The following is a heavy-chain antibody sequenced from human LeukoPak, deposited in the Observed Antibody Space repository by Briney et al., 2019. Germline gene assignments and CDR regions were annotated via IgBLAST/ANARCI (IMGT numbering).Heavy chain of an antibody. D-gene: IGHD2-2*01. Sequence: PGGSLRLSCAASGFTLDDYAMHWVRQAPGKGLEWVSGISWNSGSIGYADSVKGRFTISRDNAKNSLYLQMNSLRAEDTALYYCAKGYCIITSCYEAYWGQGTLITVSS. J-gene: IGHJ4*02. V-gene: IGHV3-9*01. CDR2: ISWNSGSI. CDR1: GFTLDDYA. CDR3: AKGYCIITSCYEAY.